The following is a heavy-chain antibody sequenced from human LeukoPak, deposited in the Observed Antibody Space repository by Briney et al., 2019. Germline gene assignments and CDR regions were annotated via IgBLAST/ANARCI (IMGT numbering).Heavy chain of an antibody. Sequence: SETLSLTCTVSGGSINSYYWSWIRQPAGKGLEWIGRIYSSGSTNYNPSLKSRVSMSVDTSKNQFSLKLSSVTAADTAVYYCARDRARWLQSSPFDYWGQGTLVTVSS. CDR1: GGSINSYY. CDR2: IYSSGST. J-gene: IGHJ4*02. V-gene: IGHV4-4*07. D-gene: IGHD5-24*01. CDR3: ARDRARWLQSSPFDY.